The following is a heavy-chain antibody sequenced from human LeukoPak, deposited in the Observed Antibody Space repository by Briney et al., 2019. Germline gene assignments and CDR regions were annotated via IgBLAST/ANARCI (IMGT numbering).Heavy chain of an antibody. CDR1: GFTFSSYT. CDR3: ARQQLVRSYYYYGMDV. J-gene: IGHJ6*02. V-gene: IGHV3-30-3*01. D-gene: IGHD6-13*01. CDR2: ISYDGSNK. Sequence: TGGSLGLSCAASGFTFSSYTMHWVRQAPGKGLEWVAIISYDGSNKYYADSVKGRFTISRDNSKNTLYLQMNSLRAEDTAVYYCARQQLVRSYYYYGMDVWGQGTTVTVSS.